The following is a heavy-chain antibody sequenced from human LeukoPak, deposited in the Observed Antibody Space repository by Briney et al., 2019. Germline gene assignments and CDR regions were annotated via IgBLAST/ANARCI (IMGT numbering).Heavy chain of an antibody. CDR1: GFTFSSYA. D-gene: IGHD2-21*01. J-gene: IGHJ1*01. CDR2: ISGSGGRT. V-gene: IGHV3-23*01. CDR3: AKDRMGGIPYAEYFQH. Sequence: PGGSLRLSCAASGFTFSSYAMSWVRQAPGKGLEWVSAISGSGGRTYYADSVKGRFTISRDNSKNTLYLQMNSLRAEDTAVYYCAKDRMGGIPYAEYFQHWGQGTLVTVSS.